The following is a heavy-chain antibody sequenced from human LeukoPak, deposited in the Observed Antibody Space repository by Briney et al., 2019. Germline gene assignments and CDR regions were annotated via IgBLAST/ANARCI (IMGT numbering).Heavy chain of an antibody. CDR3: ARDKGIVGATNEPDAFHI. CDR2: IYTSGGT. D-gene: IGHD1-26*01. J-gene: IGHJ3*02. V-gene: IGHV4-61*02. CDR1: GDSITSGTYY. Sequence: RTSETLPLTCTVSGDSITSGTYYWSWIRQPAGKGLEYIGRIYTSGGTNYSPSLKSRVTISVDTSKNQFSLKLSSVTAADTAVYYCARDKGIVGATNEPDAFHIWGQGTMVAVSS.